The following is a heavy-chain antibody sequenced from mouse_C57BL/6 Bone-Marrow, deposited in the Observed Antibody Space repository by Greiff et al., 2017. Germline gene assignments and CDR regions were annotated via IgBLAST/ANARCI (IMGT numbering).Heavy chain of an antibody. CDR1: GYAFSSSW. J-gene: IGHJ1*03. CDR3: ARGRPYYYGSSSWYFDV. Sequence: QVQLQQSGPELVKPGASVKISCKASGYAFSSSWMNWVKQRPGKGLEWIGRIYPGDGDTNYNGKFKGKATLTADKSSSTAYMQLSSLTSEDSAVYFCARGRPYYYGSSSWYFDVWGTGTTVTVSS. CDR2: IYPGDGDT. D-gene: IGHD1-1*01. V-gene: IGHV1-82*01.